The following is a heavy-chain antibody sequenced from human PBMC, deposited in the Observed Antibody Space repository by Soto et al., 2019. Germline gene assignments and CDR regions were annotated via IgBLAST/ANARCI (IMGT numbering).Heavy chain of an antibody. J-gene: IGHJ3*02. CDR1: GGSISSYY. V-gene: IGHV4-59*01. CDR3: AREGRSYYDSSGDDDAFDI. CDR2: IYYSGST. Sequence: QVQLQESGPGLVKPSETLSLTCTVSGGSISSYYWSWIRQPPGKGLEWIGYIYYSGSTNYNPSLKSRVTISVDTSKNQFSLKLSSVTAADTAVYYCAREGRSYYDSSGDDDAFDIWGQGTMVTVSS. D-gene: IGHD3-22*01.